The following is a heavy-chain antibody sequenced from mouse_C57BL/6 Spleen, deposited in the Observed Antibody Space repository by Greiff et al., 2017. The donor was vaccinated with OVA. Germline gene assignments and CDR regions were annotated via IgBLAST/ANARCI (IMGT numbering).Heavy chain of an antibody. CDR2: IHPNSGST. D-gene: IGHD4-1*01. J-gene: IGHJ2*01. CDR3: AREGTGTKGPDY. CDR1: GYTFTSYW. V-gene: IGHV1-64*01. Sequence: QVQLQQPGAELVKPGASVKLSCKASGYTFTSYWMHWVKQRPGQGLEWIGMIHPNSGSTNYNEKFKSKATLTVDKSSSTAYRQLSSLTSEDSAVYYCAREGTGTKGPDYWGQGTTLTVSS.